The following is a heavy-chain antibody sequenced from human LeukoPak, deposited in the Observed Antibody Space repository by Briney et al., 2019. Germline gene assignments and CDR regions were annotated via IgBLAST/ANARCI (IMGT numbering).Heavy chain of an antibody. D-gene: IGHD4-23*01. CDR2: ISGSGGST. CDR3: AKDLEMTTVVTGPFDY. J-gene: IGHJ4*02. CDR1: GFTFSSYA. V-gene: IGHV3-23*01. Sequence: GGSLRLSCAASGFTFSSYAMSWVRQAPGKGLEWVSAISGSGGSTYYADSVKGRFTISRDNSKNTPYLQMNSLRAEDTAVYYCAKDLEMTTVVTGPFDYWGQGTLVTVSS.